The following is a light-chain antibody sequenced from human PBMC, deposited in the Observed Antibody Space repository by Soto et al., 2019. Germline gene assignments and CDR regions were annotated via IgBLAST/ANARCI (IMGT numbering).Light chain of an antibody. Sequence: DIQMTQSPSSLSASVGDRVTIACRASQGLSNYLAWYQQKPGKVPKLLIYAASTLQSGVPSRFSGSGSVTDFTLTIISLQPEDVATYYCQKYNSAPYTFGQGTKLEIK. CDR3: QKYNSAPYT. V-gene: IGKV1-27*01. CDR1: QGLSNY. CDR2: AAS. J-gene: IGKJ2*01.